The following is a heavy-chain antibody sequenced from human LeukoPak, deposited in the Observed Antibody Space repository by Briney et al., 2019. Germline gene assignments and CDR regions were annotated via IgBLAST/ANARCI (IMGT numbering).Heavy chain of an antibody. CDR2: ISGSGGST. J-gene: IGHJ5*02. V-gene: IGHV3-23*01. Sequence: GGSLRLSCAASGFTFSSYAMSWVSQARGKGLEWVSAISGSGGSTYYADSVKGRFTISRDNSKNTLYLQMNSLRAEDTAVYYCGGDTAMVTWGQGSLVTVSS. CDR1: GFTFSSYA. CDR3: GGDTAMVT. D-gene: IGHD5-18*01.